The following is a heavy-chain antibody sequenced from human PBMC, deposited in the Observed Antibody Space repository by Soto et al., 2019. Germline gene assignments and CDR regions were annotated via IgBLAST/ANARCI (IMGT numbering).Heavy chain of an antibody. CDR2: ISSTSASI. D-gene: IGHD2-15*01. CDR3: ARTNVVVVAAATPYDH. V-gene: IGHV3-48*01. J-gene: IGHJ4*02. CDR1: GFTFSSYS. Sequence: GGSLRLSCAASGFTFSSYSMNWVRQAPGKGLEWVSYISSTSASIHYADSVKGRFTISRDNAKNSLYLQMDSLTVEDTAVYYCARTNVVVVAAATPYDHWGQGTPVTVSS.